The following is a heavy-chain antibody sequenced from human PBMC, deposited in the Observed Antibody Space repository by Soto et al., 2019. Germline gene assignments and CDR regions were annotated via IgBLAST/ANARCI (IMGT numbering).Heavy chain of an antibody. J-gene: IGHJ4*02. CDR2: ISSSSTTI. D-gene: IGHD3-22*01. V-gene: IGHV3-48*02. Sequence: EVQLVESGGGLVQPGGSLRLSCAASGFTFSSYGMNWVRQAPGKGLVWVSYISSSSTTIYYADSVKGRFTIFRDNAKNSLYLQLNSLRYEDTAVYYCARSPYYYDSSNYYGYWGQGTLVTVSS. CDR1: GFTFSSYG. CDR3: ARSPYYYDSSNYYGY.